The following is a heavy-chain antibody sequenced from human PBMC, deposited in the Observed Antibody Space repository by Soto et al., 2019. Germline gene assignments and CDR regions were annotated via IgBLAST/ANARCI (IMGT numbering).Heavy chain of an antibody. CDR2: IKSKTDGGTT. CDR1: GFTFSNAW. V-gene: IGHV3-15*07. Sequence: GGSLRLSCAASGFTFSNAWMNWVRQAPGKGLEWVGRIKSKTDGGTTEYAAPVKGRFTISRDDSKNTLYMQMNSLKTEDTAVYYCTTVASDILTGYLYWGQGTLVTVSS. CDR3: TTVASDILTGYLY. D-gene: IGHD3-9*01. J-gene: IGHJ4*02.